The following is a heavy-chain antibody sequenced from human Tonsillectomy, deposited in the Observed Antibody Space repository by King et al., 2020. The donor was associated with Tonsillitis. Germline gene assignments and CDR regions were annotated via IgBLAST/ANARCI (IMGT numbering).Heavy chain of an antibody. CDR3: AGGRGWLIDY. D-gene: IGHD6-19*01. CDR1: GFTFSSYW. J-gene: IGHJ4*02. Sequence: DVQLVESGGGLVQPGGSLRLSCAASGFTFSSYWMNWVRQAPGKGLEWVAIIEQDGSERLYVDSVKGRFTISRDNAKNSLYLQMDSLRAEDTAVYYCAGGRGWLIDYWGPGSLVTVSS. V-gene: IGHV3-7*01. CDR2: IEQDGSER.